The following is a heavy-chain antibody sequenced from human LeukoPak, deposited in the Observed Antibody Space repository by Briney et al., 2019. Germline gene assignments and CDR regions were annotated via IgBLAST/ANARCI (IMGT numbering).Heavy chain of an antibody. J-gene: IGHJ4*02. CDR1: GGTFSSYA. D-gene: IGHD2-8*01. V-gene: IGHV1-69*05. Sequence: ASVKVSCKASGGTFSSYAISWVRQAPGQGLEWMGGIIPIFGTANYAQKFQGRVTITTDESTSTAYMELSSLRSEDTAVYYCAREDIVLMVYAPQYYFDYWGQGTLVTVSS. CDR2: IIPIFGTA. CDR3: AREDIVLMVYAPQYYFDY.